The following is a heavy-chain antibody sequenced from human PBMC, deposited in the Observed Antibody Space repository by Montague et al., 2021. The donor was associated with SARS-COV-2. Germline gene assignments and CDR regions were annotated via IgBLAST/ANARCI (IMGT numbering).Heavy chain of an antibody. J-gene: IGHJ4*02. CDR1: GFSLSTSGMC. Sequence: PALVKPTQTLTLTCNFSGFSLSTSGMCVSWIRQPPGKALEWLALXXWDDDKYYSTSLKTRLTISKDTSKNQVVLTMTNMDPVDTATYYCARSHYDILTGYYTVFDYWGQGTLVTVSS. V-gene: IGHV2-70*01. CDR2: XXWDDDK. D-gene: IGHD3-9*01. CDR3: ARSHYDILTGYYTVFDY.